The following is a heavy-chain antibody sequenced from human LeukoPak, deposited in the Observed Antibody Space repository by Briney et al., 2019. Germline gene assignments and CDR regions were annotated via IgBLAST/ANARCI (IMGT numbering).Heavy chain of an antibody. V-gene: IGHV1-2*02. CDR3: ARDSQLLYGADY. J-gene: IGHJ4*02. Sequence: GASVKVSCKASGYTFTGYYMHWVRQAPGQGLEWMGWINPNSGGTNYAQKFQGRVTITRDTSISTAYMELSRLRSDDTAVYYCARDSQLLYGADYWGQGTLVTVSS. D-gene: IGHD2-2*02. CDR2: INPNSGGT. CDR1: GYTFTGYY.